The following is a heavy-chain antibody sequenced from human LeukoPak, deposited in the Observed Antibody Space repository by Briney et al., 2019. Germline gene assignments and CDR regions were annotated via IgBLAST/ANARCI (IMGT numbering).Heavy chain of an antibody. Sequence: GGSLRLSCAASGFTFSSFAMNWVRQAPGKGLEWVSTMSGDATSTYYADSVKGRFTISRDNSKNTLYLQMNSLRADDTAVYYCAKRTSGSSWYSSDSWGQGTLVTVSS. D-gene: IGHD6-13*01. V-gene: IGHV3-23*01. CDR3: AKRTSGSSWYSSDS. CDR2: MSGDATST. J-gene: IGHJ4*02. CDR1: GFTFSSFA.